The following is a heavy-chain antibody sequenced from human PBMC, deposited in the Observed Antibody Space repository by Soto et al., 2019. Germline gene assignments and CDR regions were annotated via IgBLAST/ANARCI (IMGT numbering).Heavy chain of an antibody. CDR3: ARDPPTGTTLDWVDS. J-gene: IGHJ5*01. V-gene: IGHV3-21*01. CDR1: GFSFSNAS. Sequence: GGSLRLSCAASGFSFSNASMGWVRQAPGKGLEWVSSISSSGSFKNYADSVKGRFTISRDNSKNSLYLQMNSLKDEDTAVYYCARDPPTGTTLDWVDSWGQGTLVTVSS. D-gene: IGHD1-7*01. CDR2: ISSSGSFK.